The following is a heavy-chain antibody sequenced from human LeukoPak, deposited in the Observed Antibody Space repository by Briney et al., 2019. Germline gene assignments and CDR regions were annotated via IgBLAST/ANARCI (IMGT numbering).Heavy chain of an antibody. D-gene: IGHD2-2*02. J-gene: IGHJ3*02. CDR3: ATRTVPTAIHSALDI. CDR2: YEPEDGET. CDR1: GYTLSVLP. Sequence: ASVKVSCKSSGYTLSVLPIHWVRQAPGKGLECMGGYEPEDGETFYTQEFQGRVTMTEDISTDTAYMELSSLRSDNTAMYYCATRTVPTAIHSALDIWGQGTMVTVSS. V-gene: IGHV1-24*01.